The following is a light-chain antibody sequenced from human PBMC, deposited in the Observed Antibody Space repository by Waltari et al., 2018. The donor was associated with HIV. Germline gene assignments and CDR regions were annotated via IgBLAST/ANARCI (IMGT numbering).Light chain of an antibody. V-gene: IGLV1-47*01. Sequence: QSVLTQPPSASGTPGQRVTIPCSGSSSNIGRTYVYWFQQVPGTAPKLLIYRNDQRPSGVPDRFSGSKSGTSASLAISGLRSEDEADYYCAVWDDSLSGWVFGGGTKLTVL. CDR3: AVWDDSLSGWV. CDR1: SSNIGRTY. J-gene: IGLJ3*02. CDR2: RND.